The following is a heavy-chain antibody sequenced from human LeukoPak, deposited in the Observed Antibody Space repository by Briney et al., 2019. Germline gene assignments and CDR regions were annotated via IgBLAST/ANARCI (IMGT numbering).Heavy chain of an antibody. Sequence: PSETLSLTCAVYGGSFGGHYWTWLRQPPGKGLEWIGEINHSGSTTYNPSLNGRVTISVDTSKNQFSLRLSSVTAADTAVYYCARPRYGSGSLDSWGQGTLVTVSS. CDR2: INHSGST. J-gene: IGHJ4*02. CDR1: GGSFGGHY. D-gene: IGHD3-10*01. CDR3: ARPRYGSGSLDS. V-gene: IGHV4-34*01.